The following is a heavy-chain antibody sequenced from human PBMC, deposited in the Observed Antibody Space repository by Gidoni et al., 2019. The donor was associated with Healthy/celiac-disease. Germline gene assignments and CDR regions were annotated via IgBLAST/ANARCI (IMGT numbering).Heavy chain of an antibody. V-gene: IGHV3-23*01. J-gene: IGHJ4*02. D-gene: IGHD3-3*01. Sequence: EVQLLESGGGFVPPGESLRLAWAASGLPFSGNAMSWVRQGPGKGLEWVSAMSGSGGSTYYADSVKGRFTISRDNSKNTLYLQMNSLRAEDTAVYYCAKDRGGYYGADYWGQGTLVTVYS. CDR3: AKDRGGYYGADY. CDR2: MSGSGGST. CDR1: GLPFSGNA.